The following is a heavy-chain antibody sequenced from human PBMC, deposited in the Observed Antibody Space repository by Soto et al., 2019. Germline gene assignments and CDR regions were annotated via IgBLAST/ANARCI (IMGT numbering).Heavy chain of an antibody. J-gene: IGHJ4*02. D-gene: IGHD3-10*01. V-gene: IGHV3-48*02. CDR2: ISSSSSTI. CDR1: GFTFSSYS. Sequence: GGSLRLSCAASGFTFSSYSMNWVRQAPGKGLEWVSYISSSSSTIYYADSVKGRFTISRDNAKNSLYLQMNSLRDEDTAVYYCARDQVWFGDIGWPGSSFDYWGQGTMVTVSS. CDR3: ARDQVWFGDIGWPGSSFDY.